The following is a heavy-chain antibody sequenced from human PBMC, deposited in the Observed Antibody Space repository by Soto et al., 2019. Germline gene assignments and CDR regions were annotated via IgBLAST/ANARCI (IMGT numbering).Heavy chain of an antibody. CDR3: TRDIVVVPAPLDAFDI. CDR1: GFTFGDYA. CDR2: IRSKAYGGTT. D-gene: IGHD2-2*01. J-gene: IGHJ3*02. Sequence: GGSLRLSCTASGFTFGDYAMSWFRQAPGKGLEWVGFIRSKAYGGTTEYAASVKGRFTISRDDSKSIAYLQMNSLKTEDTAVYYCTRDIVVVPAPLDAFDIWGQGTMVTVSS. V-gene: IGHV3-49*03.